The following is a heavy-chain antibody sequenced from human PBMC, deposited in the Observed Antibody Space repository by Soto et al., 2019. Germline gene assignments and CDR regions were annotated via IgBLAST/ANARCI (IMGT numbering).Heavy chain of an antibody. CDR2: INYSGST. Sequence: PSETLSLTCTVSGASITSYYWSWIRQPPGRGPEWIGYINYSGSTNYNPSLKSRVTISIDTSENQFSLKLNSITAADTAVYYCARYSSAYSRFDYWGQGTLVTVSS. CDR3: ARYSSAYSRFDY. V-gene: IGHV4-59*08. CDR1: GASITSYY. D-gene: IGHD3-22*01. J-gene: IGHJ4*02.